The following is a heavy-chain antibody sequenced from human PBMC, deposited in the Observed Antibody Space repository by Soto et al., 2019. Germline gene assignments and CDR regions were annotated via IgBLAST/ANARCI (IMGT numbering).Heavy chain of an antibody. V-gene: IGHV3-30-3*01. J-gene: IGHJ4*02. D-gene: IGHD6-6*01. CDR1: GLTFSNYA. CDR3: VLSRSAYFDF. CDR2: ISYDGSNK. Sequence: QVQLVESGGGVVQPGRSLRLSCAASGLTFSNYAMHWVRQAPGKGLEWVAVISYDGSNKYYADSVKGRFTVSRDNSKNTLYVQMNSLRAEDTAVYYCVLSRSAYFDFWGQGTLVTVSS.